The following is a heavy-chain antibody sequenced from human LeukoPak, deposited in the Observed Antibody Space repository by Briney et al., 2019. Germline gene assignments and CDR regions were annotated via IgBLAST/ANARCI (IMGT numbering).Heavy chain of an antibody. CDR1: GGTFSNYA. V-gene: IGHV1-69*13. CDR3: ARARIPFAVVIPWGY. Sequence: SVKVSCKASGGTFSNYAISWVRQAPRQGLEWMGGIIPLFGTANYAQRFQGRVTITADESTSTAYMALSSLRSEDTAIYYCARARIPFAVVIPWGYWGQGTLVTVSS. J-gene: IGHJ4*02. CDR2: IIPLFGTA. D-gene: IGHD3-3*01.